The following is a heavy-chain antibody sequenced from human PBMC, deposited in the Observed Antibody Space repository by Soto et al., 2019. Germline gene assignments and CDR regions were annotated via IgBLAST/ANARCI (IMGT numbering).Heavy chain of an antibody. V-gene: IGHV3-23*01. CDR3: AKEGNPGPYYYYYMDV. J-gene: IGHJ6*03. CDR1: GFTFSSYA. Sequence: GGSLRLSCAASGFTFSSYAMSWVRQAPGKGLEWVSAISGSGGSTYYADSVKGRFTISRDNSKNTLYLQMNSLRAEDTAVYYCAKEGNPGPYYYYYMDVWGKGTTVTVSS. CDR2: ISGSGGST.